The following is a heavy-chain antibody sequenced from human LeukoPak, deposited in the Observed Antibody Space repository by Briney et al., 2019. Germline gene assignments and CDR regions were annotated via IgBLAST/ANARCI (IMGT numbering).Heavy chain of an antibody. Sequence: GESLKISCKGSGYSFTSYWIGWARQMPGKGLGWMGIIYPGDSDTRYSPSFQGQVTISADKSISTAYLQRSSLKASDTAMYHCARLTVTTVDYMDVWGKGTTVTVSS. CDR1: GYSFTSYW. J-gene: IGHJ6*03. CDR3: ARLTVTTVDYMDV. D-gene: IGHD4-11*01. CDR2: IYPGDSDT. V-gene: IGHV5-51*01.